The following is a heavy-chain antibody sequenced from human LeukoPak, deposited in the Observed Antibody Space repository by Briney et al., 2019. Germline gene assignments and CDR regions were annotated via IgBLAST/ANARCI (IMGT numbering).Heavy chain of an antibody. CDR2: IYYSGST. D-gene: IGHD3-3*01. Sequence: SETLSLTCTVSGGSISSGDYYCNWIRQPPGKGLEWIGCIYYSGSTYYNPSLKSRVTISVDTSKNQFSLKLSSVTAADTAVYYCARDFGVIIGSAFDIWGQGTMDTVSS. CDR1: GGSISSGDYY. V-gene: IGHV4-30-4*08. CDR3: ARDFGVIIGSAFDI. J-gene: IGHJ3*02.